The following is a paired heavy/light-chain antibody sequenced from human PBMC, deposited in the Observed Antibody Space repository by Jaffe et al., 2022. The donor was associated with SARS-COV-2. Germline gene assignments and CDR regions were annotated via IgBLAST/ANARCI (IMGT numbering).Light chain of an antibody. CDR3: NSRDSSGNPAL. Sequence: SSDLTQDPAVSVALGQTVRITCQGDSLRGYYATWYQQKPGQAPVLVIYGENNRPSGIPDRFSGSSSGSTASLTITGAQAEDEADYYCNSRDSSGNPALFGGGTKLTVL. CDR1: SLRGYY. J-gene: IGLJ3*02. V-gene: IGLV3-19*01. CDR2: GEN.
Heavy chain of an antibody. D-gene: IGHD3-22*01. J-gene: IGHJ4*02. Sequence: QLQLQESGPGLVKPSETLSLTCTVSGSSISIRNYYWGWIRQPPGKGLEWVGSMFYSGSTYYNPSLKSRVTISVDTSKNQFSLKVTSVTAADTAVYYCARHRDSSGYARIEYWGQGTLVTVSS. CDR3: ARHRDSSGYARIEY. CDR2: MFYSGST. CDR1: GSSISIRNYY. V-gene: IGHV4-39*01.